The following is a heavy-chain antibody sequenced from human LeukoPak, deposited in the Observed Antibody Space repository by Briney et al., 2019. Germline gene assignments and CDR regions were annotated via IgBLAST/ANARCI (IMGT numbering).Heavy chain of an antibody. Sequence: GGSLRLSCAASGFTFSSSWMSWVRQAPGKGLEWVASIKQDGSEKYYVDSVKGRFTISRDNAKNSLYLQMNSLRAEDTAVYYCARGELVATMFDYWGQGTLVTVSS. CDR2: IKQDGSEK. V-gene: IGHV3-7*04. CDR3: ARGELVATMFDY. D-gene: IGHD5-12*01. J-gene: IGHJ4*02. CDR1: GFTFSSSW.